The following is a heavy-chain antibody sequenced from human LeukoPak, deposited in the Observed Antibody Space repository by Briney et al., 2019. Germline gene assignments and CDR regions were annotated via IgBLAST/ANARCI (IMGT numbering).Heavy chain of an antibody. CDR3: AGHPSRIAEPKGVFYY. D-gene: IGHD6-13*01. Sequence: SETLSLTCTVSGDSIFSYYWSWIRQPPGKGLEWIGYIYYSGSTNYNPSLKSRVTISVDTSKNQFSLKLSSVTAADTAVYYWAGHPSRIAEPKGVFYYWGQGTLVTVSS. CDR2: IYYSGST. CDR1: GDSIFSYY. J-gene: IGHJ4*02. V-gene: IGHV4-59*08.